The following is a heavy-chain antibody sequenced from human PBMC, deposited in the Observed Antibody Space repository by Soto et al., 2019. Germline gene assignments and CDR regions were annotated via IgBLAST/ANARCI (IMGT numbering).Heavy chain of an antibody. CDR2: IWYDGSNK. CDR1: GFTFSSYG. V-gene: IGHV3-33*01. D-gene: IGHD6-13*01. J-gene: IGHJ4*02. CDR3: ARLISLPPSSSWPTLGY. Sequence: GGSLRLSCAASGFTFSSYGMHWVRQAPGKGLEWVAVIWYDGSNKYYADSVKGRFTISRDNSKNTLYLQMNSLRAEDTAVYYCARLISLPPSSSWPTLGYWGQGTLVTVSS.